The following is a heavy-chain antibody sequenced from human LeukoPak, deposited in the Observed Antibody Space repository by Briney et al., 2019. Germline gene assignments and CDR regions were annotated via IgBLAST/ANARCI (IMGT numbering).Heavy chain of an antibody. D-gene: IGHD3-10*01. Sequence: GGSLRLSFAASGFSFISYAMNSVRQAPGKGLEWVSTISGGGGYTYYADSVKGRFTISRDNAKNSLYLQMNSLRAEDTAVYYCARDYYGSGSFIGWFDPWGQGTLVTVSS. CDR2: ISGGGGYT. J-gene: IGHJ5*02. V-gene: IGHV3-21*01. CDR3: ARDYYGSGSFIGWFDP. CDR1: GFSFISYA.